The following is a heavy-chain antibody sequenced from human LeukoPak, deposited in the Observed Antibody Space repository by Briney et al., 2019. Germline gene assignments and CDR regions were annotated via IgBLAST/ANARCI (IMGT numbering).Heavy chain of an antibody. CDR1: GYIFTSYY. CDR2: INPSGGSI. Sequence: ASVKVSCKASGYIFTSYYMYWVRQAPGQGLEWMGIINPSGGSIRYAQKFQGRVTMTRDTSTSTVYMELSSLRSDDTAVYYCARESSGGWFDPWGQGTLVTVSS. V-gene: IGHV1-46*01. J-gene: IGHJ5*02. CDR3: ARESSGGWFDP. D-gene: IGHD6-25*01.